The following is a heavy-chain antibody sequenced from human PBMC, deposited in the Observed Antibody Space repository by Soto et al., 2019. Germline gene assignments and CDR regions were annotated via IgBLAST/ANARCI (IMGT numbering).Heavy chain of an antibody. CDR2: INHRGST. J-gene: IGHJ6*02. CDR1: GGSFSGYY. V-gene: IGHV4-34*01. D-gene: IGHD3-16*01. Sequence: QVQLQQWGAGLLKPSETLSLTCAVYGGSFSGYYWCWIRQPPGKGLEGIGVINHRGSTKYYPSLKSRVTIQVDTSKNQFSLKLSSVNAADTAVYYCARGRGWAPYYYYGMDVWGQGTTVTVSS. CDR3: ARGRGWAPYYYYGMDV.